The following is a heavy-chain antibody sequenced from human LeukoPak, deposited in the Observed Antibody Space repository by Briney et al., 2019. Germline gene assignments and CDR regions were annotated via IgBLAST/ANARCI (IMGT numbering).Heavy chain of an antibody. CDR2: INPSGGST. CDR1: GFTFTIYY. CDR3: ARVKGGSSWYIDY. D-gene: IGHD6-13*01. J-gene: IGHJ4*02. V-gene: IGHV1-46*01. Sequence: GASVKVSCKASGFTFTIYYMHWVRQAPGQGLEWMGTINPSGGSTTYAQRFQGRVTMTRDTSTSTVYMELSSLRSEDTAVYYCARVKGGSSWYIDYWGQGTLVTVSS.